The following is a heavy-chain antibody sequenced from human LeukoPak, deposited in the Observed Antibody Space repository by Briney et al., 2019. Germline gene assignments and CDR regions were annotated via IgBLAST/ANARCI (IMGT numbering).Heavy chain of an antibody. V-gene: IGHV3-15*01. J-gene: IGHJ4*02. CDR1: GFTFSNAW. CDR3: TRDLAF. CDR2: IKSNTDGGTT. Sequence: GGSLRLSCAASGFTFSNAWMAWARQAPGKGLEWVGRIKSNTDGGTTDHAAPVKGRFTISRDDSKNTLYLHMNSPKIEATAVYYCTRDLAFWGQGTLVIVSS.